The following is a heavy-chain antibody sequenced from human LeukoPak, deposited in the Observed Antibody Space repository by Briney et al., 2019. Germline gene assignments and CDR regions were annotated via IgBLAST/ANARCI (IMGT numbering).Heavy chain of an antibody. CDR2: IYYSGST. V-gene: IGHV4-38-2*02. D-gene: IGHD6-13*01. Sequence: SETLSLTFTVSGYSISSGYYWGWIRQPPGKGLEWIGSIYYSGSTYYNPSLKSRVTISVDTSKNQFSLKLSSVTAADTAVYYCARVYYSNSYDYWYFDLWGRGTLVTVSS. CDR3: ARVYYSNSYDYWYFDL. J-gene: IGHJ2*01. CDR1: GYSISSGYY.